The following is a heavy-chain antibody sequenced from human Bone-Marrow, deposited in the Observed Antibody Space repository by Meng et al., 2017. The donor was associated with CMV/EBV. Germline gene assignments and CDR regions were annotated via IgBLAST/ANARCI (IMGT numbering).Heavy chain of an antibody. Sequence: SETLSLTCAISGDSVSSNSATWSWIRQSPSRGLEWLGRTYYRSKWYNDYAVSVKSRIDINPDTSKNQFSLQLNAVTPEDTAVYYCARDKTAGLNGGMDVWGQGTTVTVSS. D-gene: IGHD2-8*01. V-gene: IGHV6-1*01. CDR1: GDSVSSNSAT. CDR3: ARDKTAGLNGGMDV. J-gene: IGHJ6*02. CDR2: TYYRSKWYN.